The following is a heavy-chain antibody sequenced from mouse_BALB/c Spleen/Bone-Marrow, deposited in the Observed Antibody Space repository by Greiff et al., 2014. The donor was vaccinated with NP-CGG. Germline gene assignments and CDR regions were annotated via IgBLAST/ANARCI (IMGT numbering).Heavy chain of an antibody. V-gene: IGHV5-9*02. Sequence: EVQLVESGGGLVKPGGSLKLSCAASGFAFSSYDMSWVRQTPEKRLEWDATISSGGSYTYYPDSVKGRFTISRDNARNTLYLQMSSLRSEDTALYYCARPLTGAYFDYWGQGTTLTVSS. CDR3: ARPLTGAYFDY. D-gene: IGHD4-1*01. CDR2: ISSGGSYT. J-gene: IGHJ2*01. CDR1: GFAFSSYD.